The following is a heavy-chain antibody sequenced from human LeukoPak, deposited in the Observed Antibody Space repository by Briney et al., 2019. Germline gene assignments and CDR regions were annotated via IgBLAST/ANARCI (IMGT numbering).Heavy chain of an antibody. CDR1: GGSISSGGYY. V-gene: IGHV4-31*03. CDR3: ARGGYYYYYGMDV. J-gene: IGHJ6*02. Sequence: SETPSLTCTVSGGSISSGGYYWSWIRQHPGKGLEWIGHIYYSGSTYYNTSLKSRVSISVDTSKNQFSLKLSSVTAADTAVYYCARGGYYYYYGMDVWGQGTTVTVSS. CDR2: IYYSGST.